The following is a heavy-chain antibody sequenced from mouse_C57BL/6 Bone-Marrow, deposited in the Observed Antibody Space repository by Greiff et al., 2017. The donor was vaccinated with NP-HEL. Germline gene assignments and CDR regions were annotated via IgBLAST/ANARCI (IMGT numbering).Heavy chain of an antibody. CDR1: GFSLTSYG. D-gene: IGHD2-4*01. CDR3: AREGLRRSSYWYFDV. J-gene: IGHJ1*03. Sequence: QVQLKESGPGLVQPSQSLSITCTVSGFSLTSYGVHWVRQSPGKGLEWLGVIWSGGSTDYHAAFFSRPSLSKDNSNCHVFFKMKSQQPDDTAIYYCAREGLRRSSYWYFDVGGTGTTVTVSA. CDR2: IWSGGST. V-gene: IGHV2-2*01.